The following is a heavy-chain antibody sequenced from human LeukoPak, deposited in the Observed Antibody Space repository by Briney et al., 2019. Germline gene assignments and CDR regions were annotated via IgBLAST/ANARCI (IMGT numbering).Heavy chain of an antibody. CDR1: GYTFTSYA. J-gene: IGHJ4*02. V-gene: IGHV1-3*01. CDR3: ARVTTVTTGFDY. D-gene: IGHD4-17*01. Sequence: EASVKVSCKASGYTFTSYAMHWVRQAPGQRLEWMGWINAGNGNTKYSQKFQGRVTITRDTSASTAYMELSSLRSEDTAVYYCARVTTVTTGFDYWGQGTLVTVSS. CDR2: INAGNGNT.